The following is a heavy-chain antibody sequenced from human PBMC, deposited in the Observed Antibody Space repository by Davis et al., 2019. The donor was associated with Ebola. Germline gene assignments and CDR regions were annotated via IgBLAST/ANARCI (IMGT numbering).Heavy chain of an antibody. D-gene: IGHD3-16*01. CDR2: ISYDGSNK. Sequence: GESLKISCAASGFTFSSYAMSWVRQAPGKGLEWVAVISYDGSNKYYADSVKGRFTISRDNSKNTLYLQMNSLRAEDTAVYYCARDPYDYVWEKRGYYFDYWGQGTLVTVSS. V-gene: IGHV3-30-3*01. CDR1: GFTFSSYA. J-gene: IGHJ4*02. CDR3: ARDPYDYVWEKRGYYFDY.